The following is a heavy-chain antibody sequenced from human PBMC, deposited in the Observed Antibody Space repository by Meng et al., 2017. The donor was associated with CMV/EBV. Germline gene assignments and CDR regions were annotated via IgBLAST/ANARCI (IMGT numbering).Heavy chain of an antibody. J-gene: IGHJ4*02. Sequence: SETLSLTCTVSGGSISSSSYYWGWIRQPPGKGLEWIGSIYYSGSTYYNPSLKSRVTISVDTSKNQFSLKLSSETAADTAVYYCARGTANWGLYFDYWGQGTLVTVSS. V-gene: IGHV4-39*01. D-gene: IGHD7-27*01. CDR3: ARGTANWGLYFDY. CDR1: GGSISSSSYY. CDR2: IYYSGST.